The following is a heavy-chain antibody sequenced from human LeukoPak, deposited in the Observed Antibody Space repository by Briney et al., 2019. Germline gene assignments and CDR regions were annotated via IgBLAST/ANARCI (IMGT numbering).Heavy chain of an antibody. J-gene: IGHJ4*02. CDR1: GYTFTSYA. CDR3: ARDPSGYEALSPFDY. D-gene: IGHD5-12*01. V-gene: IGHV1-3*01. CDR2: INAGNGNT. Sequence: ASVKVSCKASGYTFTSYAMHWVRQAPGQRLEWMGWINAGNGNTKYSQKFQGRVTITRDTSASTAYMGLSSLRSEDTAAYYCARDPSGYEALSPFDYWGQGTLVTVSS.